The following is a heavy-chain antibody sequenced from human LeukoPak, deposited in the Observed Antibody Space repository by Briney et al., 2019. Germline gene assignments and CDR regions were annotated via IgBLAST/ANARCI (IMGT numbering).Heavy chain of an antibody. Sequence: PSETLSLICAVYGGSFSGYYWSWIRQPPGKGLEWIGEINHSGSTNYNPSLKSRVTISVDTSKNQFSLKLSSVTAADTAVYYCAKEKLTGYTYGNFDSWGQGTLVTVSS. CDR1: GGSFSGYY. CDR3: AKEKLTGYTYGNFDS. J-gene: IGHJ4*02. CDR2: INHSGST. V-gene: IGHV4-34*01. D-gene: IGHD5-18*01.